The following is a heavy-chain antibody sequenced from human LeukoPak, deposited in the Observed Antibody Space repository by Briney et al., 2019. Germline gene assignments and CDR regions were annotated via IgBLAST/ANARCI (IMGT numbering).Heavy chain of an antibody. V-gene: IGHV3-30*02. J-gene: IGHJ5*02. CDR3: AKDGIFGEAPSQPFRFDP. CDR1: GFTFSSYG. D-gene: IGHD3-10*01. CDR2: IRYDGSNK. Sequence: GGSLRLSCAASGFTFSSYGMHWVRQAPGKGLEWVAFIRYDGSNKYYADSVKGRFTISRDNSKNTLYLQMNSLRAEDTAVYYCAKDGIFGEAPSQPFRFDPWGQGTLVTVSS.